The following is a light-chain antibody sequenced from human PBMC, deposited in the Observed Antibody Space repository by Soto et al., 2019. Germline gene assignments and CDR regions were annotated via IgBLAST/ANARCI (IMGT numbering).Light chain of an antibody. Sequence: DFQMTQSPSSLSASVGDRVTITCRASKDISDPLAWYQQKTGKVPNLLIYAASTLQSGVPSRFSGGGSVTDFTLTISSLQHEDVATYYCQKYNTTPPTFGQGTKVELK. J-gene: IGKJ1*01. V-gene: IGKV1-27*01. CDR3: QKYNTTPPT. CDR1: KDISDP. CDR2: AAS.